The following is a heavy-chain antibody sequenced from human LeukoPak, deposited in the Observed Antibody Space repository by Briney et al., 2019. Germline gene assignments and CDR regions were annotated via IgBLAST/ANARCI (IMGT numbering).Heavy chain of an antibody. CDR3: AREPRPLEPHFDY. CDR1: GYTLSSYG. J-gene: IGHJ4*02. D-gene: IGHD1-1*01. CDR2: ISAYNGNT. V-gene: IGHV1-18*01. Sequence: GSVKVSCKASGYTLSSYGISWVRQAPGERLGWVGWISAYNGNTNYAQKLQGRVTMTTDTSTSTAYMELRSLRSGDTAVYYCAREPRPLEPHFDYWGQGTLVTVSS.